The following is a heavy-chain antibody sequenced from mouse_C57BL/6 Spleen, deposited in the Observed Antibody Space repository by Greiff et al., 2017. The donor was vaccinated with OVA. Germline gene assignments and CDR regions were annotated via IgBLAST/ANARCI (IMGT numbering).Heavy chain of an antibody. V-gene: IGHV5-17*01. J-gene: IGHJ2*01. CDR1: GFTFSDYG. D-gene: IGHD4-1*01. CDR2: ISSGSSTI. Sequence: DVMLVESGGGLVKPGGSLKLSCAASGFTFSDYGMHWVRQAPEKGLEWVAYISSGSSTIYYADTVKGRFTISRDNAKNTLFLQMTSLRSEDTAMYYCARRTGTEYYFDYWGQGTTLTVSS. CDR3: ARRTGTEYYFDY.